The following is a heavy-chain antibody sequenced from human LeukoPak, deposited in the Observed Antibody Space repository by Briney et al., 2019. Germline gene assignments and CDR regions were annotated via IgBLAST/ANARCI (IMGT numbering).Heavy chain of an antibody. CDR3: ARGVTTVVTPDVYYMDV. J-gene: IGHJ6*03. CDR1: GGTFISYA. CDR2: IIPIFGTA. Sequence: ASVTVSFKASGGTFISYAISWVRQAPGQGLEWMGGIIPIFGTANYAQKFQGRVTITADKSTSTAYMELSSLRSEDTAVYYCARGVTTVVTPDVYYMDVWGKGTTVTVSS. V-gene: IGHV1-69*06. D-gene: IGHD4-23*01.